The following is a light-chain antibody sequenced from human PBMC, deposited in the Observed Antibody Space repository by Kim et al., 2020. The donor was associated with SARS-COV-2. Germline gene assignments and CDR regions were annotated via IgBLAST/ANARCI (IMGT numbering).Light chain of an antibody. Sequence: SPGERATLAGRASQSVSSYLAWYQQKPGQAPRLLIYDASNRATGIPARFSGSGSGTDFTLTISSLEPEDFAVYYCQQRSNWPPWYTFGQGTKLEI. CDR3: QQRSNWPPWYT. V-gene: IGKV3-11*01. CDR1: QSVSSY. CDR2: DAS. J-gene: IGKJ2*01.